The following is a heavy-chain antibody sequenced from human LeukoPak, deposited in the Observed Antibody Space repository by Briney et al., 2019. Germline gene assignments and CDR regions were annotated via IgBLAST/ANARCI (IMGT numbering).Heavy chain of an antibody. CDR2: IIPIFGTA. Sequence: SVKVSCKASGGTFSSYAISWVRQAPGQGLEWMGRIIPIFGTADYAQKFQGRVTISTDESTSTAYMELSSLRSEDTAVYYCARDLTKYWYFDLWGRGTLVTVSS. CDR1: GGTFSSYA. D-gene: IGHD1-14*01. V-gene: IGHV1-69*05. J-gene: IGHJ2*01. CDR3: ARDLTKYWYFDL.